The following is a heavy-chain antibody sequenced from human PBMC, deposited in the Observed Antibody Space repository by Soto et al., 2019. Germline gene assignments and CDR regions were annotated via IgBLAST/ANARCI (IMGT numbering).Heavy chain of an antibody. CDR3: ARVSPDGEYGDYADLPYYYYGMDV. J-gene: IGHJ6*02. D-gene: IGHD4-17*01. CDR1: GGTFSSYA. V-gene: IGHV1-69*12. Sequence: QVQLVQSGAEVKKPGSSVKVSCKASGGTFSSYAISWVRQAPGQGLEWMGGIIPIFGPANYAQKFQGRVTITADESTSTAYMELSSLRSEDTAVYYCARVSPDGEYGDYADLPYYYYGMDVWGQGTTVTVSS. CDR2: IIPIFGPA.